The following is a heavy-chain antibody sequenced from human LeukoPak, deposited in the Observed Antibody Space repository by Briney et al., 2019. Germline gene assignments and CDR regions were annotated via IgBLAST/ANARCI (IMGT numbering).Heavy chain of an antibody. D-gene: IGHD6-13*01. CDR2: IIPIFGTA. CDR1: GGTFSSYA. J-gene: IGHJ4*02. CDR3: ARGLRAREQQLVGY. Sequence: GASVKVSCKASGGTFSSYAISWVRQAPGQGLEWMGGIIPIFGTANYAQKFQGRVTITTDESTSTAYMELSSLRSEDTAVYYCARGLRAREQQLVGYWGQGTLVTVSS. V-gene: IGHV1-69*05.